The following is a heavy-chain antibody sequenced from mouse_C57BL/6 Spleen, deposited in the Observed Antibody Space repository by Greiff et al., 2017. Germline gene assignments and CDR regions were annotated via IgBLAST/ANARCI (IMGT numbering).Heavy chain of an antibody. V-gene: IGHV1-80*01. CDR1: GYAFSSYW. J-gene: IGHJ2*01. CDR2: IYPGDGDT. D-gene: IGHD1-1*01. Sequence: QVQLKQSGAELVKPGASVKISCKASGYAFSSYWMNWVKQRPGKGLEWIGQIYPGDGDTNYNGKFKGKATLTADKSSSTAYMQLSSLTSEDSAVYFCARTFITTVVDFDYWGQGTTLTVSS. CDR3: ARTFITTVVDFDY.